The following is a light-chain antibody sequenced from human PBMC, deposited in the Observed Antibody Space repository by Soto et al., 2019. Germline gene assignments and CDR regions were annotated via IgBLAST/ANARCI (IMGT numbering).Light chain of an antibody. Sequence: QSALTQPASVSGSPGQSITISFSETSSGIGTYNYVSWYQLHPGKVPKLIIYEVNNRPSGISPRFSGSKSGKTASLTISGLQAEDEADYYCCSFTTSSTWLFGGGTKLTVL. J-gene: IGLJ3*02. CDR3: CSFTTSSTWL. V-gene: IGLV2-23*02. CDR2: EVN. CDR1: SSGIGTYNY.